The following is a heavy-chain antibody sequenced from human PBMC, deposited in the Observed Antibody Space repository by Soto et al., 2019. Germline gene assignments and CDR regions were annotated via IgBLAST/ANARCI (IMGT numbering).Heavy chain of an antibody. CDR3: ASNLGYCSSTSCYFFGSYGMDV. D-gene: IGHD2-2*01. CDR1: GGSISSSNW. Sequence: SETLSLTCAVSGGSISSSNWWSWVRQPPGKGLEWIGEIYHSGSTNYNPSLKSRVTISVDKSKNQFSLKLSSVTAADTAVYYCASNLGYCSSTSCYFFGSYGMDVWGQGTTVTVSS. CDR2: IYHSGST. J-gene: IGHJ6*02. V-gene: IGHV4-4*02.